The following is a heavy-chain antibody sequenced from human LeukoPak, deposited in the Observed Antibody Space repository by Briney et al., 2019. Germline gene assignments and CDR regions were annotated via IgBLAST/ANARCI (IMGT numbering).Heavy chain of an antibody. CDR1: GGSISSCY. CDR2: IYYSGST. Sequence: SETLSLTCTVSGGSISSCYWSWIRQPPGKGLEWIGYIYYSGSTNYNPSLKSRVTISVDTSKNQFSLKLSSVTAADTAVYYCARVGTYGSGSYLSWLDYWGQGTLVTVPP. CDR3: ARVGTYGSGSYLSWLDY. J-gene: IGHJ4*02. D-gene: IGHD3-10*01. V-gene: IGHV4-59*01.